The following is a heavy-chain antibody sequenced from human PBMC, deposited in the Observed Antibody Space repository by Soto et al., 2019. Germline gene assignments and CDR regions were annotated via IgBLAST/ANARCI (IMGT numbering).Heavy chain of an antibody. Sequence: QVQLVQSGAEVKKPGSSVKVSCKASGGTFGSYAISWVRQAPGQGLEWMGGIIPIPGTANYAQKFQGRVTIAADESTSTAYMELSSLRSDDTAVYYCARSQGSSTSLEIYYYYYYGMDVWGHGTTVTVSS. CDR1: GGTFGSYA. CDR2: IIPIPGTA. J-gene: IGHJ6*02. D-gene: IGHD2-2*01. V-gene: IGHV1-69*01. CDR3: ARSQGSSTSLEIYYYYYYGMDV.